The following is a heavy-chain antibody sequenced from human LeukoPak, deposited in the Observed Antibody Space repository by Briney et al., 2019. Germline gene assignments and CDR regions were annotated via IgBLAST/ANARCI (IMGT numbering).Heavy chain of an antibody. CDR1: GGSISSYY. CDR2: IYYSGST. J-gene: IGHJ3*02. Sequence: KPSETLSLTCTVSGGSISSYYWSWIRQPPGKGLEWIGYIYYSGSTNYNPSLKSRVTISVDTSKNQFSLKLSSVTAADTAVYYCARGGYYGDYVYDAFDIWGQGTMVTVSS. CDR3: ARGGYYGDYVYDAFDI. V-gene: IGHV4-59*12. D-gene: IGHD4-17*01.